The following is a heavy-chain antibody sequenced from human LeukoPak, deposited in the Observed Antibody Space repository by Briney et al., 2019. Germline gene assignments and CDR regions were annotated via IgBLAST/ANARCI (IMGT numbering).Heavy chain of an antibody. Sequence: GGSLRLSCAASGFTFSNYGMSWVRQAPGKGLEWVSAISGSGGSTYYAGSVKGRFTISRDNSKNTLYLQMNSLRAEDTAVYYRAKEVGYFDSWGQGTLVTVSS. D-gene: IGHD1-26*01. CDR3: AKEVGYFDS. CDR2: ISGSGGST. V-gene: IGHV3-23*01. J-gene: IGHJ4*02. CDR1: GFTFSNYG.